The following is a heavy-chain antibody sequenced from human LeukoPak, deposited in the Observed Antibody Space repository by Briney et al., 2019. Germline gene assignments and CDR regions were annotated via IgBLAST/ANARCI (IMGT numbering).Heavy chain of an antibody. J-gene: IGHJ4*02. CDR2: IIPSFGTA. CDR1: GGTFSSYA. CDR3: ARDLYQAVAPD. Sequence: ASVQVSCKASGGTFSSYAISWVRQAPGQGLEWMGGIIPSFGTANYAQKFQGRVTITADESTSTAYMELSSLRSEDTAVYYCARDLYQAVAPDWGQGTLVSVSS. D-gene: IGHD6-19*01. V-gene: IGHV1-69*13.